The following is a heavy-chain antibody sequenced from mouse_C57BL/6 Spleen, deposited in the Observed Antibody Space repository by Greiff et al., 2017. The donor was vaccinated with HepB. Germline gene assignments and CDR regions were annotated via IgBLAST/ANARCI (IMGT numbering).Heavy chain of an antibody. CDR3: TRDHDGYYWYFDV. Sequence: EVQLVESGEGLVKPGGSLKLSCAASGFTFSSYAMSWVRQTPEKRLEWVAYISSGGDAIYYEDTVKGRFTIPRDNARNTLYLQMSSLKSEDTAMYYCTRDHDGYYWYFDVWRTGTTLTVS. V-gene: IGHV5-9-1*02. CDR2: ISSGGDAI. CDR1: GFTFSSYA. D-gene: IGHD2-3*01. J-gene: IGHJ1*03.